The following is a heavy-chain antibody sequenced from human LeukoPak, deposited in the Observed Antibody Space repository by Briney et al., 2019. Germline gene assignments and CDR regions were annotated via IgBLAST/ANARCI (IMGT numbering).Heavy chain of an antibody. V-gene: IGHV4-34*01. CDR2: INHSGST. CDR1: GGSFSGYY. D-gene: IGHD2-2*01. Sequence: SETLSLTCAVYGGSFSGYYWSWIRQPPGKGLEWIGEINHSGSTNYNPSLKSRVTISVDTSKNQFSLKLSSVTAADTAVYYCARGGPSVYCSSTSCSWWFDPWGQGTLVTVSP. J-gene: IGHJ5*02. CDR3: ARGGPSVYCSSTSCSWWFDP.